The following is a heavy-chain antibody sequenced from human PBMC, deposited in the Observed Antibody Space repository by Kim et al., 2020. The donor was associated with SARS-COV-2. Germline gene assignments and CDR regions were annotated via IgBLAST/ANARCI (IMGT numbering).Heavy chain of an antibody. V-gene: IGHV3-48*02. CDR3: ARDDTMMPVEFDY. J-gene: IGHJ4*02. D-gene: IGHD3-22*01. Sequence: YAGSVKGRFTISRDNAKNSLYLQMNSLRDEDTAVYYCARDDTMMPVEFDYWGQGTLVTVSS.